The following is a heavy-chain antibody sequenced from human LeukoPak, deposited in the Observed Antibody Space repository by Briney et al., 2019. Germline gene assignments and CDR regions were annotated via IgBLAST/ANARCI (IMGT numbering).Heavy chain of an antibody. CDR2: ISSGSSSI. CDR3: AKDRGYSYGYGYYFDY. V-gene: IGHV3-21*01. D-gene: IGHD5-18*01. CDR1: GFTFRSYN. J-gene: IGHJ4*02. Sequence: PGGSLRLSCAASGFTFRSYNMKWVRQAPGEGLEWVSSISSGSSSIHYADSVKGRFTISRDNAKNSLYLQMNSLRAEDTAVYYCAKDRGYSYGYGYYFDYWGQGTLVTVSS.